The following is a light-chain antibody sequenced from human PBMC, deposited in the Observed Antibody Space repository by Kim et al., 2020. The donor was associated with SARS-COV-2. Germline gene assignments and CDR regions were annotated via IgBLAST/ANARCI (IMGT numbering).Light chain of an antibody. J-gene: IGLJ2*01. CDR3: SSYAGSNNVL. CDR1: SSDVGGYNY. CDR2: ELD. V-gene: IGLV2-8*01. Sequence: QSALTQPPSASGPPGQSVAISCTGTSSDVGGYNYVSWYQQHPGKAPKLMIYELDKRPSGVPDRFSGSKSDNTASLTVSGLQAEDEADYYCSSYAGSNNVLFGGGTQLTVL.